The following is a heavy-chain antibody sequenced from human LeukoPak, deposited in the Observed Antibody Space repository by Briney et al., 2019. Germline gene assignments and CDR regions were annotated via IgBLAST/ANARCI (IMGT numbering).Heavy chain of an antibody. J-gene: IGHJ5*02. V-gene: IGHV4-39*01. CDR2: SYCSGST. CDR1: GGSISSSSYN. D-gene: IGHD6-13*01. CDR3: ARHSAAAGMPDWFDP. Sequence: SETLTLTCTVSGGSISSSSYNWGRIPQRPGQELFSIGSSYCSGSTYYNPSLKRLITISVDTYKNQFYLKLSPVTAEDAAYYYCARHSAAAGMPDWFDPWGEGTLVTVSS.